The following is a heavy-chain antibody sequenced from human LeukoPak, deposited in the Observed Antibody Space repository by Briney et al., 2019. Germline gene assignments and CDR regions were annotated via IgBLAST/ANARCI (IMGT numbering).Heavy chain of an antibody. D-gene: IGHD1-26*01. Sequence: GASVKVSCTASGYIFTGYYMHWVRQAPGQGPEWMGWINPNNGDTKYAQKFQGRVSMTRDTSITTAYMELSRLRSDDTAFYYCARNGQLLSGGNWFDPWGQGALVTVSS. CDR1: GYIFTGYY. CDR3: ARNGQLLSGGNWFDP. J-gene: IGHJ5*02. V-gene: IGHV1-2*02. CDR2: INPNNGDT.